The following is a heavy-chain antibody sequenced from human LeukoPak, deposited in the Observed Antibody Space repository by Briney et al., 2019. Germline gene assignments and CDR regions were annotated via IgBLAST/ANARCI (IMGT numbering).Heavy chain of an antibody. CDR2: INPSGGST. D-gene: IGHD2/OR15-2a*01. J-gene: IGHJ6*03. CDR3: ASSCNNYYYYYMDV. V-gene: IGHV1-46*01. Sequence: ASVKVSCEASGYTFTSYYMHWVRQAPGQGLEWMGIINPSGGSTSYAQKFQGRVTMTRDMSTSTVYMELSSLRSEDTAVYYCASSCNNYYYYYMDVWGKGTTVTVSS. CDR1: GYTFTSYY.